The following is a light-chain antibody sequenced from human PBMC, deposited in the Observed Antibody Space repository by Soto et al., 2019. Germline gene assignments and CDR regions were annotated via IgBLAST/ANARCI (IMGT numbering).Light chain of an antibody. CDR1: QSVSSSY. Sequence: EIVLTQSPGTLSLSPGERATLSCRASQSVSSSYLAWYQQKPGQAPRLLIYGASSRATGIPDRFSGSGSETDFTLTISRLEPEDFAVYYCQQYGSPLTFGGGTKVDI. CDR2: GAS. V-gene: IGKV3-20*01. J-gene: IGKJ4*01. CDR3: QQYGSPLT.